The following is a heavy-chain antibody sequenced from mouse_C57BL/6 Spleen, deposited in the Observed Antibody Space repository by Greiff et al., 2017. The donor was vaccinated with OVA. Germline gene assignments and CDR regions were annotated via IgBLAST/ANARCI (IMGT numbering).Heavy chain of an antibody. CDR2: IYPRDGST. J-gene: IGHJ1*03. CDR3: ARAGYDYDEGGHWYFDV. V-gene: IGHV1-85*01. CDR1: GYTFTSYD. D-gene: IGHD2-4*01. Sequence: VKVVESGPELVKPGASVKLSCKASGYTFTSYDINWVKQRPGQGLEWIGWIYPRDGSTKYNEKFKGKATLTVDTSSSTAYMELHSLTSEDSAVYFCARAGYDYDEGGHWYFDVWGTGTTVTVSS.